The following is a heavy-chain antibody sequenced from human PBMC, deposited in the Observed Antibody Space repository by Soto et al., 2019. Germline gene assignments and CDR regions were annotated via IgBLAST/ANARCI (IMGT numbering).Heavy chain of an antibody. CDR2: IWYDGSNK. D-gene: IGHD2-2*01. CDR1: GFTFSSYV. V-gene: IGHV3-33*01. Sequence: PWGSLRLSCAASGFTFSSYVMHWVRQAPGKGLEWVAVIWYDGSNKYYADSVKGRFTISRDNSKNTLYLQMNSLRAEDTAVYYCARDGCSSTSCYYFYMDVWGKGTKVTVSS. CDR3: ARDGCSSTSCYYFYMDV. J-gene: IGHJ6*03.